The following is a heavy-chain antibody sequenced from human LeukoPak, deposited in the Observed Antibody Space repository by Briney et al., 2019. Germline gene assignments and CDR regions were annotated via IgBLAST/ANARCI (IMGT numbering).Heavy chain of an antibody. V-gene: IGHV4-59*01. CDR1: GGSITSYY. Sequence: SETLSLTCTVSGGSITSYYWSWIRQPPGKGLEWIGYIYYSGSTNYNPSLKSRVTISVDTSKNQFSLKLSSVTAADTAVYYCARLDYGPYYFDSWGQGTLVTVSS. CDR2: IYYSGST. D-gene: IGHD4-17*01. J-gene: IGHJ4*02. CDR3: ARLDYGPYYFDS.